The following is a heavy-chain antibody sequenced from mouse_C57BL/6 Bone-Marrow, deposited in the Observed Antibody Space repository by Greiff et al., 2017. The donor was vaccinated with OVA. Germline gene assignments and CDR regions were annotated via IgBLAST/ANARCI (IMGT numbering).Heavy chain of an antibody. Sequence: VQLQQSGAELVRPGASVKLSCTASGFNIKDDYMHWVKQRPEQGLEWIGWVDPENGDTEYASKFQGKATITADTSSNPAFLQLSSLTSEDTAVYYCTTFDGYYTASFAYWGQGTLVTVSA. CDR2: VDPENGDT. J-gene: IGHJ3*01. CDR3: TTFDGYYTASFAY. V-gene: IGHV14-4*01. D-gene: IGHD2-3*01. CDR1: GFNIKDDY.